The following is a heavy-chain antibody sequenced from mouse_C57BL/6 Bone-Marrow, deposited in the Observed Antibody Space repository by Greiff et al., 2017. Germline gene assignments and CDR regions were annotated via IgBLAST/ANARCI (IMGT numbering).Heavy chain of an antibody. Sequence: QVQLQQPGAELVKPGASVKMSCKASGYTFTSYWITWVKQRPGQGLEWIGEIYPGSGSTNYNEKFKSKATLTVNTSSSTAYMQRSSLTSEASAVYYCARPYYSNYWYFDVWGTGTTVTVSS. CDR1: GYTFTSYW. CDR3: ARPYYSNYWYFDV. J-gene: IGHJ1*03. CDR2: IYPGSGST. D-gene: IGHD2-5*01. V-gene: IGHV1-55*01.